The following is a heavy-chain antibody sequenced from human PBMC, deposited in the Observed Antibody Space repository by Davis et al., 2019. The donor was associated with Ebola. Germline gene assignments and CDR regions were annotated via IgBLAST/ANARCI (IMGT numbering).Heavy chain of an antibody. D-gene: IGHD5-12*01. CDR2: IYTGDSDT. J-gene: IGHJ4*02. CDR1: GNSFTSHW. CDR3: VSLKYSSSIDY. Sequence: GESLKISCKDSGNSFTSHWIGWVRQMPGKGLEWMGIIYTGDSDTRYSPSFRGQATISADKSIKTAFLQWSSLKASDTAMYYCVSLKYSSSIDYWGQGTLVTVSS. V-gene: IGHV5-51*01.